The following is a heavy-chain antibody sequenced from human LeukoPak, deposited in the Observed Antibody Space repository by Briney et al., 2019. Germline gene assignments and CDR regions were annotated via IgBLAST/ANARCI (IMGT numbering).Heavy chain of an antibody. J-gene: IGHJ4*02. V-gene: IGHV1-24*01. D-gene: IGHD1-26*01. CDR3: ATARVGAKSSGRRFTDY. CDR2: FDPEDGET. Sequence: ASVKVSCKVSGYTLTELSMHWVRQAPGKGLEWMGGFDPEDGETIYAQEFQGRVTMTEDTSTDTAYMELSSLRSEDTAVYYCATARVGAKSSGRRFTDYWGQGTLVTVSS. CDR1: GYTLTELS.